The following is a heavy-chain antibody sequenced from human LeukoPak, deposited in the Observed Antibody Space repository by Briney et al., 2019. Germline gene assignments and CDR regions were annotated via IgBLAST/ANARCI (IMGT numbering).Heavy chain of an antibody. V-gene: IGHV3-7*01. CDR3: TRDQN. CDR1: GFIFCTTS. CDR2: INLDGSEK. Sequence: PGGSLRLSCTDSGFIFCTTSMSWVRQGSGKGLEWVASINLDGSEKYYAGSAEGRFTISRDNAKKSLFLQMNSVRAEDTAVYYCTRDQNWGQGILVSVSS. J-gene: IGHJ4*02.